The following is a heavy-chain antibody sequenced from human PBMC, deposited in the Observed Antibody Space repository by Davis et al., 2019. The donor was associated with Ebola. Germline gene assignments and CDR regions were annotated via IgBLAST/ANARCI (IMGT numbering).Heavy chain of an antibody. Sequence: MPSETLSLTCTVSGGSISSYYWSWIRQPPGKGLEWIGYIYYSGSTNYNPSLKSRVTISVDTSKNQFSLKLSSVTAADTAVYYCASLAGGSSDYWGQGTLVTVSS. J-gene: IGHJ4*02. V-gene: IGHV4-59*01. D-gene: IGHD6-6*01. CDR1: GGSISSYY. CDR2: IYYSGST. CDR3: ASLAGGSSDY.